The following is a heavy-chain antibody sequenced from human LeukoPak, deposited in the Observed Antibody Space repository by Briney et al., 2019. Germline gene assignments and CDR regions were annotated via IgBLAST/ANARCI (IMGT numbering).Heavy chain of an antibody. CDR3: ARRTIAVGDAFDI. Sequence: SETLSLTCTVSGGSISSYHWSWIRQPPGKGLEWIGYIYYSGSTNYNPSLKSRVTISVDTSKNQFSLKLSSVTAADTAVYYCARRTIAVGDAFDIWGQGTMVTVSS. D-gene: IGHD6-19*01. CDR2: IYYSGST. CDR1: GGSISSYH. J-gene: IGHJ3*02. V-gene: IGHV4-59*08.